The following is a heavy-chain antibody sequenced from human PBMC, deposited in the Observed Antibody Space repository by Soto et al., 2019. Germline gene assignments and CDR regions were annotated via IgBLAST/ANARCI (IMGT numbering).Heavy chain of an antibody. J-gene: IGHJ5*02. CDR3: VRDWQLSP. Sequence: QVQLVQSGDEVKKTGASVKVSCRASGYPLTNYGISWVRQAPGQGRSWMGWISGHNGNTLYAQNVQRRLTLTIDTSTNTAYMELMSLKIDVSAMYYCVRDWQLSPWGQGTLVTVAS. V-gene: IGHV1-18*01. CDR2: ISGHNGNT. CDR1: GYPLTNYG. D-gene: IGHD1-1*01.